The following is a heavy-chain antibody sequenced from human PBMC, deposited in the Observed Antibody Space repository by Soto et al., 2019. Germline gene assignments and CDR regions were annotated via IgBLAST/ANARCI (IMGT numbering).Heavy chain of an antibody. CDR2: ISYDGSNK. J-gene: IGHJ3*02. CDR3: ANPGAWGEAGDGEYSSSKDAFDI. Sequence: GGSLRLSCAASGFTFSSYAMHWVRQAPGKGLEWVAVISYDGSNKYYADSVKGRFTISRDNSKNTLYLQMNSLRAEDTAVYYCANPGAWGEAGDGEYSSSKDAFDIWGQGTMVTVSS. V-gene: IGHV3-30*04. CDR1: GFTFSSYA. D-gene: IGHD6-6*01.